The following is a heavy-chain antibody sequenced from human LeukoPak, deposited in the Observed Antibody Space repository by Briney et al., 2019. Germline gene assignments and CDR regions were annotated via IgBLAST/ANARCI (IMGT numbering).Heavy chain of an antibody. CDR1: GYTFTSYD. D-gene: IGHD3-16*02. V-gene: IGHV1-8*01. CDR3: ARLRLGELSLGFDP. Sequence: ASVKVSCKASGYTFTSYDINWVRQATGQGLEWMGWMNPNSDNTGYAQKFQGRVTMTRNTSISTAYMELRSLRSDDTAVYYCARLRLGELSLGFDPWGQGTLVTVSS. CDR2: MNPNSDNT. J-gene: IGHJ5*02.